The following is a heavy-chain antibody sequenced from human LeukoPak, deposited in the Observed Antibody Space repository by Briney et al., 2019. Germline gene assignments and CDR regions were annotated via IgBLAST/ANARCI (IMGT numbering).Heavy chain of an antibody. CDR1: GYTFTSYG. J-gene: IGHJ5*02. Sequence: ASVKVPCKASGYTFTSYGISWVRQAPGQGLEWMGWISAYNGNTNYAQKLQGRVTMTTDTSTSTAYMELRSLRSDDTAVYYCARDKVGIGVVIMSGFDPWGQGTLVTVSS. V-gene: IGHV1-18*01. D-gene: IGHD3-3*01. CDR2: ISAYNGNT. CDR3: ARDKVGIGVVIMSGFDP.